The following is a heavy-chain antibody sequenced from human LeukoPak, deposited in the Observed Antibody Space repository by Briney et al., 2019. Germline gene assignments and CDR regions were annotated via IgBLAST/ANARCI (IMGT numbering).Heavy chain of an antibody. CDR2: IYTSGST. D-gene: IGHD3-10*01. J-gene: IGHJ5*02. Sequence: SETLSLTCTVSGGSISSGNYYWSWIRQPAGKGLEWIGRIYTSGSTSCNPSLKSRVTISADTSKNQFSLKLSSVTAADTAVYYCARGGYYGSGNDFRFDPWGQGTLVTVSS. CDR1: GGSISSGNYY. CDR3: ARGGYYGSGNDFRFDP. V-gene: IGHV4-61*02.